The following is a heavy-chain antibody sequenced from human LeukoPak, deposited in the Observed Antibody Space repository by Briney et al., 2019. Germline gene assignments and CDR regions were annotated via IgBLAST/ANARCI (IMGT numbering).Heavy chain of an antibody. CDR3: AKGVTMIVVVISDY. CDR1: GFTFSSYA. CDR2: ISGSGGST. Sequence: GGSLRLSCAASGFTFSSYAMSWVRQAPGKGLEWVSAISGSGGSTYYADSVKGRFTISRDNSKNTLYLQMNSLRAEDTAVYYCAKGVTMIVVVISDYWGQGTLVAVSS. J-gene: IGHJ4*02. D-gene: IGHD3-22*01. V-gene: IGHV3-23*01.